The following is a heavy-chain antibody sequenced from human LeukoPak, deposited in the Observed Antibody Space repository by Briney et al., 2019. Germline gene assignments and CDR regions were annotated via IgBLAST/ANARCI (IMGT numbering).Heavy chain of an antibody. CDR1: GFTFSSDS. J-gene: IGHJ6*02. D-gene: IGHD3-16*01. V-gene: IGHV3-48*01. CDR3: ARGEYDYVWGRLRGSRYGMDV. CDR2: ISSSSSTI. Sequence: QPGGSLRLSCAASGFTFSSDSMNWVRHAPGEGLEWVSYISSSSSTIYYADSVKGRFTISRENANNSLYLQMNSLRAEDTAVYYCARGEYDYVWGRLRGSRYGMDVWGQGTTVTVSS.